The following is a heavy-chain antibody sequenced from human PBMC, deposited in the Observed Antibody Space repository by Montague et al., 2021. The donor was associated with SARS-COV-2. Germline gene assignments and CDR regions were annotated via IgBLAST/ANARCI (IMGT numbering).Heavy chain of an antibody. V-gene: IGHV4-59*01. CDR2: IYDSGST. Sequence: SETLSLTCSVSGSSLRSYYWSWIRQPPGKGLEWIGYIYDSGSTNYNPSLKSRVTISVDTSKNQFSLKLSSVTAADTAVYYCARENTVTTFGGPYYIDSWGQGTLVTVSA. D-gene: IGHD4-17*01. CDR3: ARENTVTTFGGPYYIDS. J-gene: IGHJ4*02. CDR1: GSSLRSYY.